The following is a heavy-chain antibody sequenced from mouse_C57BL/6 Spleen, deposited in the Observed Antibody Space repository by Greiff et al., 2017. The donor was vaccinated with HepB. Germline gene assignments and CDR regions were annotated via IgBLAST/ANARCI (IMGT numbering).Heavy chain of an antibody. D-gene: IGHD2-4*01. CDR2: IDPETGGT. V-gene: IGHV1-15*01. CDR3: TTDSFAY. CDR1: GYTFTDYE. J-gene: IGHJ3*01. Sequence: VQLQQSGAELVRPGASVTLSCKASGYTFTDYEMHWVKQTPVHGLEWIGAIDPETGGTAYNQKFKGKAILTAVKSSSTAYMELRSLTSEDSAVYYCTTDSFAYWGQGTLVTVSA.